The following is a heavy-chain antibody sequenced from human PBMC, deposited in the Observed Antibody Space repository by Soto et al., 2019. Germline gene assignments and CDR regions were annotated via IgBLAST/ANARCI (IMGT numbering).Heavy chain of an antibody. J-gene: IGHJ3*02. CDR1: GGTFSSYA. D-gene: IGHD1-26*01. Sequence: ASVKVSCKASGGTFSSYAISWVRQAPGQGLEWMGIINPSGGSTSYAQKFQGRVTMTRDTSTSTVYMELSSLRSEDTAVYYCARVKWELSPGAFDIWGQGTMVTVSS. CDR2: INPSGGST. V-gene: IGHV1-46*01. CDR3: ARVKWELSPGAFDI.